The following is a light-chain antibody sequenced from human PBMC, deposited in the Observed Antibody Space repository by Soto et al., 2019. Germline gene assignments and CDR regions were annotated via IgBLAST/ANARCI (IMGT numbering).Light chain of an antibody. Sequence: DIQMTQSPSTLSASVGDRVTITCRASQSISSWLAWYQQKPGKAPNLLIYMASILETRVPSRFSGSGSGTEFTLTIISLQPDDFATYYCQRYNSYSGETFGQGTKVEIK. J-gene: IGKJ1*01. CDR3: QRYNSYSGET. CDR2: MAS. V-gene: IGKV1-5*03. CDR1: QSISSW.